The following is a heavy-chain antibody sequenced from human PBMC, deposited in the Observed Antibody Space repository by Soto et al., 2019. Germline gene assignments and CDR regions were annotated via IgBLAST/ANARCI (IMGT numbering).Heavy chain of an antibody. Sequence: GGSLRLSCAASGFTFSSYSMNWVRQAPGKGLEWVSSISSSSSYIYYADSVKGRFTISRDNAKNSLYLQMNSLRAEDTAVYYCARDFEYIYAVAIFPDAFDIWGQGTMVTVSS. CDR3: ARDFEYIYAVAIFPDAFDI. V-gene: IGHV3-21*01. D-gene: IGHD6-19*01. CDR1: GFTFSSYS. CDR2: ISSSSSYI. J-gene: IGHJ3*02.